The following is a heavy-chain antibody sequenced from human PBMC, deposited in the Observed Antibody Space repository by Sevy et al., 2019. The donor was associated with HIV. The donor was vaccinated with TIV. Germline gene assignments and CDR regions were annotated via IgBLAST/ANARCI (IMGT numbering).Heavy chain of an antibody. CDR2: ISSSNII. CDR1: GFTLSPYS. CDR3: ARDAMRVGNSNYYYGMDV. D-gene: IGHD2-2*01. Sequence: GGSLRLSCAASGFTLSPYSMEWVRQAPGKGLEWVSHISSSNIIYYEDSVEGRFTVSRDNAKNSLYLRMDSLRDEDTAVYYCARDAMRVGNSNYYYGMDVWGQGTTVTVSS. V-gene: IGHV3-48*02. J-gene: IGHJ6*02.